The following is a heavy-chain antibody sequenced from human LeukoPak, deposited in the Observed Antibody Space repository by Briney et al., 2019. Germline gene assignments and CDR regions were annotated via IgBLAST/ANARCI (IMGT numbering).Heavy chain of an antibody. CDR2: ISGYNGNT. J-gene: IGHJ4*02. V-gene: IGHV1-18*01. Sequence: GASVKVSCKASGYTFTSYDINWVRQAPGQGLEWMGWISGYNGNTNYAQMVQGRVTMTTDTSTSTGYMELRSLRSDDTAVYYCARAHASMVQYHFDYWGQGALVTVSS. CDR3: ARAHASMVQYHFDY. D-gene: IGHD3-10*01. CDR1: GYTFTSYD.